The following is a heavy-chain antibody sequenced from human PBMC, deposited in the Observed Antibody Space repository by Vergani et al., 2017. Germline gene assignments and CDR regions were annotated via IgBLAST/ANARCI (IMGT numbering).Heavy chain of an antibody. CDR2: IIPVLGKT. D-gene: IGHD2-21*02. CDR1: GATFRSNT. V-gene: IGHV1-69*08. Sequence: QVQLVQSGAEVKKPGSSVKVSCKASGATFRSNTISWVRQVPGQGLEWMGRIIPVLGKTKYAQDFQGRLTITADTSTRTAYMELTSLRSQDTAVYYCARDPRGYGGDPEDDYYGMDVWGQGTTVTVSS. J-gene: IGHJ6*02. CDR3: ARDPRGYGGDPEDDYYGMDV.